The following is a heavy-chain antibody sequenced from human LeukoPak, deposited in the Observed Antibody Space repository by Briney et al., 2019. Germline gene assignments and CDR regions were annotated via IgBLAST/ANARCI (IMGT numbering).Heavy chain of an antibody. CDR1: GYTFNGYY. V-gene: IGHV1-2*02. D-gene: IGHD3-9*01. CDR3: ARSPHILTGENFDY. J-gene: IGHJ4*02. CDR2: INPNSGGT. Sequence: ASVKVSCKASGYTFNGYYMHWVRQAPGQGLEWMGWINPNSGGTNYAQKFQDRVTMTRDTSISTAYMELSRLRSSDTAVYYCARSPHILTGENFDYWGQGTLVTVSS.